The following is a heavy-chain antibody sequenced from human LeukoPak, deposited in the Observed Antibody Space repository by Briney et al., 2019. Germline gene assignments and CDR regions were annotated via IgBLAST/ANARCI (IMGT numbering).Heavy chain of an antibody. CDR1: GNTFTGYY. V-gene: IGHV1-2*02. J-gene: IGHJ4*02. CDR2: INPNSGGT. D-gene: IGHD3-16*01. Sequence: VASVKVSCKASGNTFTGYYIYWVRQAPGQGLEWMGRINPNSGGTNYAQKFQGRVTMTRDTSISTAYMELSRLRSDDTAVYYCARDKVAGVGALDYWGQGTWSPSPQ. CDR3: ARDKVAGVGALDY.